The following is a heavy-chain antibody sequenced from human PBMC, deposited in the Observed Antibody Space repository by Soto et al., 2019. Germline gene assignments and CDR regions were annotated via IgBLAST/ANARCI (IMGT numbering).Heavy chain of an antibody. D-gene: IGHD3-3*01. V-gene: IGHV1-18*01. CDR1: GYTFTSYG. CDR3: ASADSTIFGVVIGCFDY. J-gene: IGHJ4*02. CDR2: ISAYNGNT. Sequence: ASVKVSCKASGYTFTSYGISWVRQAPGQGLERMGWISAYNGNTNYAQKLQGRVTMTTDTSTSTAYMELRSLRSDDTAVYYCASADSTIFGVVIGCFDYWGQGTLVTVSS.